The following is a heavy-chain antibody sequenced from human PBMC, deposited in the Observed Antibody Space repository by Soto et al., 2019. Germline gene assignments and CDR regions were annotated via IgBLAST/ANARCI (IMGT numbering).Heavy chain of an antibody. CDR3: CKFNYYYYGMDV. CDR2: IVVGSGNT. V-gene: IGHV1-58*01. J-gene: IGHJ6*02. CDR1: GFTFTSSA. Sequence: SVKVSCKASGFTFTSSAVQWVRQARGQRLEWIGWIVVGSGNTNYAQKFQERVTITRDMSTSTAYMELSSLRSEDTAVYYCCKFNYYYYGMDVWGQGTTVTVSS.